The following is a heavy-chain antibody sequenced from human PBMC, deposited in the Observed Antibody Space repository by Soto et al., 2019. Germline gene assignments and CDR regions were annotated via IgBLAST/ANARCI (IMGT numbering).Heavy chain of an antibody. J-gene: IGHJ4*02. CDR3: ARHAYQPYGDSSFDY. V-gene: IGHV4-59*08. CDR2: IYYSGST. Sequence: SETLSLTCTVSGGSISSYYWSWIRQPPGKGLEWIGYIYYSGSTNYNPSLKSRVTISVDTSKNQFSLKLSSVTAADTAVYYCARHAYQPYGDSSFDYWGQGTLVTVSS. CDR1: GGSISSYY. D-gene: IGHD4-17*01.